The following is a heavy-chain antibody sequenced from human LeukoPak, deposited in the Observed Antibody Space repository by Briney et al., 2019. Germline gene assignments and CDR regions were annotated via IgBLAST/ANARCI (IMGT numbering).Heavy chain of an antibody. CDR3: ARDQYLDY. Sequence: PGRSLRLSCAASGFTFSSYAMHWVRQAPGKGLEWVAVISYDGSNKYYADSVKGRFTISRDNAKSSLDLQMNSLRAEDTAVYYCARDQYLDYWGQGTLVTVSS. CDR1: GFTFSSYA. J-gene: IGHJ4*02. CDR2: ISYDGSNK. V-gene: IGHV3-30-3*01.